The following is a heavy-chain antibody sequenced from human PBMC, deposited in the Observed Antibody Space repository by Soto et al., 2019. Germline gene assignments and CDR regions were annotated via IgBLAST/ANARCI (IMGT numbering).Heavy chain of an antibody. CDR2: ISRGGGTK. CDR1: GFTVSTYG. D-gene: IGHD2-21*01. CDR3: AGDVASGY. J-gene: IGHJ4*02. V-gene: IGHV3-30*03. Sequence: QVQLVESGGGVVQPGRSLRLSCAVSGFTVSTYGMHWVRQAPGKGLEWVAVISRGGGTKFYADSVKGRFTFSRDNSRNSLFLEMNSLRGDDIAVYYCAGDVASGYWGQGTLVTVSS.